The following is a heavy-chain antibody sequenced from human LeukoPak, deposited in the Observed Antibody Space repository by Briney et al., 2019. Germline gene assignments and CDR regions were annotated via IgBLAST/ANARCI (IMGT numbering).Heavy chain of an antibody. D-gene: IGHD3-9*01. J-gene: IGHJ4*02. CDR3: ARGDGYFDWLPALHFDY. CDR2: ISSSSSTI. CDR1: GFTFSSYS. Sequence: PGGSLRLSCAASGFTFSSYSMNWVRQSPGKGLEWVSYISSSSSTIYYADSVKGRFTISRDNAKNSLYLQMNSLRAEDTAVYYCARGDGYFDWLPALHFDYWGQGTLVTVSS. V-gene: IGHV3-48*01.